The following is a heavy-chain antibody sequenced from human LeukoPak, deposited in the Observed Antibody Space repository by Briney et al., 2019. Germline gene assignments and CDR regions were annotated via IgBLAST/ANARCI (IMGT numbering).Heavy chain of an antibody. V-gene: IGHV3-49*04. CDR3: TTAQSFDYLSRSHTFYTYNDV. CDR1: GFTSDDYG. Sequence: PGGSLRLSCTISGFTSDDYGLSWVRQAPGKGLEWVSFLRGEPHGGSAEYAASVEGTFTGSRDDYKSFAYLQIYSVKNEDTGVYFCTTAQSFDYLSRSHTFYTYNDVWGKGTTVTVSP. D-gene: IGHD2-2*02. J-gene: IGHJ6*04. CDR2: LRGEPHGGSA.